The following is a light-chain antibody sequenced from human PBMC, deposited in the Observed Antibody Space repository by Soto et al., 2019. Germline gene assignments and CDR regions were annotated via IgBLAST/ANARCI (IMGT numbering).Light chain of an antibody. V-gene: IGKV1-9*01. J-gene: IGKJ5*01. Sequence: TQITQDQSCLHASVGARVSVPCRDTQDIRSYFSWYPQKPGKAPNLLIYTASTSQSGVPPGFSGSGAGTAFTPTIISRKHEDFFAVSCQQLNSNTVTLGQGTRLEIK. CDR2: TAS. CDR1: QDIRSY. CDR3: QQLNSNTVT.